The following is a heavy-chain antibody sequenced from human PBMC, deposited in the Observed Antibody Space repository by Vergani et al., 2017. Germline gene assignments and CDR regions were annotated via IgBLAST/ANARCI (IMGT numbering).Heavy chain of an antibody. Sequence: QVQLQESGPGLVKPSETLSLTCTVSGGSISSYYWSWIRQPPGKGLEWIGYNYYSGSTNYNPSLKSRVTISVDTSKNQFSLKLSSVTAADTAAYYCARDRSILGSRDAFDIWGQGTMVTVSS. CDR1: GGSISSYY. CDR3: ARDRSILGSRDAFDI. D-gene: IGHD6-6*01. CDR2: NYYSGST. V-gene: IGHV4-59*01. J-gene: IGHJ3*02.